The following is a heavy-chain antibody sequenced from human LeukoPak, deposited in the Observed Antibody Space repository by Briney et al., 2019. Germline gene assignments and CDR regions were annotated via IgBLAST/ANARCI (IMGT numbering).Heavy chain of an antibody. D-gene: IGHD6-19*01. CDR3: ARASSGWYVLDY. J-gene: IGHJ4*02. CDR2: IDHSDSYT. Sequence: GESLNISCKCSGYRFTSYWISWVGQMPGTGLEWMGGIDHSDSYTNYSPSFQGHVTISADKSISTAYLQWSSLKASDTAMYYCARASSGWYVLDYWGQGTLVTVSS. CDR1: GYRFTSYW. V-gene: IGHV5-10-1*01.